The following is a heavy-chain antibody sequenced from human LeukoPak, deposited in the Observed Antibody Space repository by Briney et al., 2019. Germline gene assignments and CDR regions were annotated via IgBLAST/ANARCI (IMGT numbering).Heavy chain of an antibody. V-gene: IGHV3-33*08. D-gene: IGHD1-1*01. Sequence: GGSLRLSCAASGFTFSSYAMSWVRQAPGKGLEWVAVIWYDGSNKYYADSVKGRFTISRDNSKNTLYLQMNSLRAEDTAVYYCARFWNDGPIDYWGQGTLVTVSS. CDR3: ARFWNDGPIDY. CDR1: GFTFSSYA. J-gene: IGHJ4*02. CDR2: IWYDGSNK.